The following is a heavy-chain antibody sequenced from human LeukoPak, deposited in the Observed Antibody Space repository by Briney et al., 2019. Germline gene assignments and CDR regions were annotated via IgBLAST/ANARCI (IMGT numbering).Heavy chain of an antibody. CDR1: GFTFSSYA. Sequence: PGGSLRLSCAASGFTFSSYAMSWVRQAPGKGLEWVSGISGSGGSTYYADSVKGRSTISRDNAKNSLYLEMNSLRAEDTAVYYCARTYYDFWSGYYSHEGNPFDYWGQGTLVTVSS. CDR2: ISGSGGST. J-gene: IGHJ4*02. D-gene: IGHD3-3*01. CDR3: ARTYYDFWSGYYSHEGNPFDY. V-gene: IGHV3-23*01.